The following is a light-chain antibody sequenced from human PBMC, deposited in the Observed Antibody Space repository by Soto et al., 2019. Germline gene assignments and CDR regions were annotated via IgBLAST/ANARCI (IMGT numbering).Light chain of an antibody. V-gene: IGLV1-40*01. CDR3: QSYDSSLSGSYV. CDR1: SSNIGAGYD. Sequence: QLVLTQPPSVSGAPGQRVTISCTGSSSNIGAGYDVHWYQQLPGTAPKLLIYGNSNRPSGVPDRFSGSKSGTSASLAITGLQAEDEAGYYCQSYDSSLSGSYVFGTGTKVTVL. J-gene: IGLJ1*01. CDR2: GNS.